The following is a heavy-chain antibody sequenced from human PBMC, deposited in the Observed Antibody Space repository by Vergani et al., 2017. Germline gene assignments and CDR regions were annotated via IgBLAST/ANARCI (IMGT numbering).Heavy chain of an antibody. CDR2: ISSSSSYI. J-gene: IGHJ6*02. CDR3: ARDRYYRGSGSYPYFYYYGLDV. Sequence: EVQLVESGGGLVQPGRSLRLSCAASGFTFDDYAMHWVRQAPGKGLEWVSSISSSSSYIHYSDSLKGRFTISRDNAKSSLYLQMNSLRAEDTGVYYCARDRYYRGSGSYPYFYYYGLDVWGQGTAVTVSS. V-gene: IGHV3-21*01. CDR1: GFTFDDYA. D-gene: IGHD3-10*01.